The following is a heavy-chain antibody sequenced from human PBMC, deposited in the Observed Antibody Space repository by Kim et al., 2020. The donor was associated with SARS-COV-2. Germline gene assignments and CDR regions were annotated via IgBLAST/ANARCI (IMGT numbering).Heavy chain of an antibody. V-gene: IGHV4-4*06. Sequence: GSRHDTPSLKSRVTLSLDTSRSHFSLQLTSVTAADTAVYFCARWFGNSFDYWGLGTLVTVSS. D-gene: IGHD3-16*01. CDR2: GSR. CDR3: ARWFGNSFDY. J-gene: IGHJ4*02.